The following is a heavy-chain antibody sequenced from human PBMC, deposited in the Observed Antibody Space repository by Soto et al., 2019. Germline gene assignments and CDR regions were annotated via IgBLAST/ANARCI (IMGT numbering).Heavy chain of an antibody. CDR1: GGSISSSSYY. V-gene: IGHV4-39*01. CDR3: ARHPESITIEGAFDI. CDR2: IYYSGST. D-gene: IGHD3-10*01. Sequence: QLQLQESGPGLVKPSETLSLTCTVSGGSISSSSYYWGWIRQPPGKGLEWIGSIYYSGSTYYNPSLKSRVTISVDTSKNQFSLKLSSVTAADTAVYYCARHPESITIEGAFDIWGQGTMVTVSS. J-gene: IGHJ3*02.